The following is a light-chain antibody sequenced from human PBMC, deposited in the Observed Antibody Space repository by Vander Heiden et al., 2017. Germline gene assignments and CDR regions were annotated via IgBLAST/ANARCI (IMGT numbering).Light chain of an antibody. V-gene: IGLV3-1*01. Sequence: SYELTQQPSVAVSPGQKATITCSGDKLKHAYACWYQQRPGQSPVLVIYPVTERPSGIPDRFSGSNSGGTATLTISGAQALDEADYYCQAWDRSTAVIFGAGTKLTVL. CDR1: KLKHAY. CDR3: QAWDRSTAVI. J-gene: IGLJ2*01. CDR2: PVT.